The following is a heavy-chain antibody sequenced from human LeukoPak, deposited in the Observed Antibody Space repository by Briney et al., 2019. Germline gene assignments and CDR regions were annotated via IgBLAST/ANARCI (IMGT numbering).Heavy chain of an antibody. J-gene: IGHJ3*02. CDR2: INPSGGST. CDR3: ARASTYGGNSGNAFDI. Sequence: ASVKVSCKASGYTFTSYYTHWVRQAPGQGLEWMGIINPSGGSTSYAQKFQGRVTMTRDTSTSTVYMELSSLRSEDTAVYYCARASTYGGNSGNAFDIWGQGTMVTVSS. CDR1: GYTFTSYY. V-gene: IGHV1-46*03. D-gene: IGHD4-23*01.